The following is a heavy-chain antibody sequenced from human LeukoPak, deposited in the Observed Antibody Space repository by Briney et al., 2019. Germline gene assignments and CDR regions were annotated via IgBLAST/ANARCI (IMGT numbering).Heavy chain of an antibody. J-gene: IGHJ4*02. CDR3: ARGSTYGYAGPIDY. CDR1: GGSINNYY. CDR2: IYTSGST. D-gene: IGHD5-18*01. Sequence: SETLSLTCTVSGGSINNYYWNWIRQPAGKGLEWIGRIYTSGSTNYNPSLKSRVTISVDTSKNQFSLKLSSVTAADTAVYYCARGSTYGYAGPIDYWGQGSLVTVSS. V-gene: IGHV4-4*07.